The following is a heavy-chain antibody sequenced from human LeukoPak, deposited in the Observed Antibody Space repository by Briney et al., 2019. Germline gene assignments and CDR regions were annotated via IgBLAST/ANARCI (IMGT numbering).Heavy chain of an antibody. CDR3: TGGFKVTASPGY. CDR2: INGDGSRT. J-gene: IGHJ4*02. D-gene: IGHD2-21*02. CDR1: GFTFSNSL. V-gene: IGHV3-74*01. Sequence: GGSLRLSCAASGFTFSNSLMHWVRQVPAKGLEWVSRINGDGSRTNYADSVKGRFTIYRDNAKNTLYLQMNSLRVDDTAVYYCTGGFKVTASPGYWGQGTLVTVSS.